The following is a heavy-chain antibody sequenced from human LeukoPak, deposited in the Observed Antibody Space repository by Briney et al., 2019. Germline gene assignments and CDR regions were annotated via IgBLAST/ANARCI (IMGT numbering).Heavy chain of an antibody. D-gene: IGHD3-22*01. CDR3: ARRGLYYYDSSGYYSDDY. V-gene: IGHV4-4*02. Sequence: SETLSLTCAVSGGSISSRNWWSWVRQPPGKGLEWIAEIHHSGSTNYNPSLKSRVTISVDKSKNQFSLKLSSVTAADTAVYYCARRGLYYYDSSGYYSDDYWGQGTLVTVPS. CDR2: IHHSGST. J-gene: IGHJ4*02. CDR1: GGSISSRNW.